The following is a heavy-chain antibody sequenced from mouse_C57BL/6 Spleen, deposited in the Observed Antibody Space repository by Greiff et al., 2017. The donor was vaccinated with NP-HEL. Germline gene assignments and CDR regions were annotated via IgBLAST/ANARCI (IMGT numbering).Heavy chain of an antibody. J-gene: IGHJ2*01. CDR3: ARRDGYFDY. Sequence: QVQLQQPGAELVKPGASVKMSCKASGYTFTSSWITLVKQRPGQGLEWIGDIYPGSGSTNYNEKFKSKTKLTVDTSSSTAYMQLSSLTSEDSAVYYCARRDGYFDYWGQGTTRTVSS. CDR2: IYPGSGST. D-gene: IGHD2-3*01. V-gene: IGHV1-55*01. CDR1: GYTFTSSW.